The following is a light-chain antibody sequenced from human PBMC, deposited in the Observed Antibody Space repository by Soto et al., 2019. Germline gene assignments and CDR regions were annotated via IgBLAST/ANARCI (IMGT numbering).Light chain of an antibody. CDR3: QQYDSPRPWT. J-gene: IGKJ1*01. V-gene: IGKV3-20*01. Sequence: EIVLTQSPGTLSLSPGERATLSCRASQSVSSNYLAWYQHKPGQAPRLFIYGASSRATGIPDRFSGSGSGTDFTLTISRMEPEDFAEYYCQQYDSPRPWTFGQGTKVEIK. CDR2: GAS. CDR1: QSVSSNY.